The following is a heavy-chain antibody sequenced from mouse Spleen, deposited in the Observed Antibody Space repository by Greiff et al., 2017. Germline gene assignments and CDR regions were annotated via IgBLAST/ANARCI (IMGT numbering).Heavy chain of an antibody. CDR2: IYPYNGVS. CDR3: ARPYYGSSYVGYWYFDV. J-gene: IGHJ1*01. V-gene: IGHV1-31*01. Sequence: EVQLQQSGPELVKPGASVKISCKASGYSFTGYYMHWVKQSHGNILDWIGYIYPYNGVSSYNQKFKGKATLTVDESSSTAYMELRSLTSEDSAVYYCARPYYGSSYVGYWYFDVWGAGTTVTVSS. CDR1: GYSFTGYY. D-gene: IGHD1-1*01.